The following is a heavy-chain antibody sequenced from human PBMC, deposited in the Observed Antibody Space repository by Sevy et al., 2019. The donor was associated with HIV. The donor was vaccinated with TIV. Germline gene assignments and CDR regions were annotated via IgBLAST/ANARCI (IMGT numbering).Heavy chain of an antibody. CDR2: ISYDRSEK. D-gene: IGHD3-10*01. Sequence: GGSLRLSCAASGFTFGSYGMHWVRQAPGKGLEWVAFISYDRSEKEYADSVKGRFTISRDKSKNTVDLQMNSLRVEDTALYYCARVRRSYYFDYWGQGTLVTVPS. J-gene: IGHJ4*02. CDR1: GFTFGSYG. V-gene: IGHV3-33*01. CDR3: ARVRRSYYFDY.